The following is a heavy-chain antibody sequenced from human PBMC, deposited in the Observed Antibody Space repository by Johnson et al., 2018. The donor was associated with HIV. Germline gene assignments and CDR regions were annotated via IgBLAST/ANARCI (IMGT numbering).Heavy chain of an antibody. J-gene: IGHJ3*01. D-gene: IGHD4-17*01. CDR1: GFTFSGYY. CDR3: ARDSTPWGGDYVDYALDG. CDR2: ISSSGSII. V-gene: IGHV3-11*04. Sequence: QVQLVESGGGLVKPGGSLRLSCATSGFTFSGYYMSWIRQAPGKGLECVSYISSSGSIIHYADSVKGRFTISRDNAKNSLYLQMNSLGADDTAVYYCARDSTPWGGDYVDYALDGWGQGTIVTVSS.